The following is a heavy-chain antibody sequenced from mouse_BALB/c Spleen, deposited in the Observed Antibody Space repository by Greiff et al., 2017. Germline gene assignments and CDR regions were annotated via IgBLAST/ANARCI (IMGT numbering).Heavy chain of an antibody. J-gene: IGHJ3*01. CDR1: GFNIKDYY. CDR3: KGIYYGNYAAWFAY. Sequence: VQLQQSGAELVRSGASVKLSCTASGFNIKDYYMHWVKQRPEQGLEWIGWIDPENGDTEYAPKFQGKATMTADTSSNTAYLQLSSLTSEDTAVYYCKGIYYGNYAAWFAYWGQGTLVTVSA. V-gene: IGHV14-4*02. D-gene: IGHD2-1*01. CDR2: IDPENGDT.